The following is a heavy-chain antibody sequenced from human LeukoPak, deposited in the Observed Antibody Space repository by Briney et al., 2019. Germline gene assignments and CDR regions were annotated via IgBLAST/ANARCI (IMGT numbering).Heavy chain of an antibody. CDR3: AKEISSGGYLNNYLAY. V-gene: IGHV3-30*02. Sequence: GGSLRLSCAASGFTFSSYGMHWVRQAPGKGLEWVAFIRYDGSNKYYADSVKGRFTISRDNSKNTLYLQMNSLRAEDTAVYYCAKEISSGGYLNNYLAYWGKGPRFTVSS. CDR2: IRYDGSNK. D-gene: IGHD6-25*01. CDR1: GFTFSSYG. J-gene: IGHJ4*02.